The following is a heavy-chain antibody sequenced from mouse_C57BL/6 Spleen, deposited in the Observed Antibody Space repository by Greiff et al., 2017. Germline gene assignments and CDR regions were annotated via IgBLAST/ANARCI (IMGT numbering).Heavy chain of an antibody. CDR2: ISSGGDYI. V-gene: IGHV5-9-1*02. D-gene: IGHD1-1*01. Sequence: EVQLVESGEGLVKPGGSLKLSCAASGFTFSSYAMSWVRQTPEKRLEWVAYISSGGDYIYYADTVKGRFTISRDNARNTLYLQMSSMKSEDTAMYYCTRDVTTVVFDYWGQGTTLTVSS. CDR3: TRDVTTVVFDY. CDR1: GFTFSSYA. J-gene: IGHJ2*01.